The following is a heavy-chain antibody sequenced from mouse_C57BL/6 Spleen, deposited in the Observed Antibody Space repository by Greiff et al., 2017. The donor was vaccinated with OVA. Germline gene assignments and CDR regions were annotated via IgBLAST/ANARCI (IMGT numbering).Heavy chain of an antibody. D-gene: IGHD2-2*01. CDR1: GYSITSDY. Sequence: EVQLVESGPGLAKPSQTLSLTCSVTGYSITSDYWNWIRQFPGNKLEYMGYISYSGSTYYNPSLKSRISITRDTSKNQYYLQLNSVTTEDTATYYCARWGYYGYYFDYWGQGTTLTVSS. CDR2: ISYSGST. V-gene: IGHV3-8*01. J-gene: IGHJ2*01. CDR3: ARWGYYGYYFDY.